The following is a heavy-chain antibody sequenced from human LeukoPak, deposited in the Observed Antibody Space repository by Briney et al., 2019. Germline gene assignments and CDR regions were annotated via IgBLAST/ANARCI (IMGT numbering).Heavy chain of an antibody. CDR2: IKSKTDGGTT. V-gene: IGHV3-15*01. Sequence: GGSLRLSCAASGFTFSNAWMSWVRQAPGKGLEWVGRIKSKTDGGTTDYAAPVKGRFTISRDDSKNTLYLQMNSLKTEDTAVYYCTTSPDVDTAMVTSGYFDYWGQGTLVTVPS. CDR1: GFTFSNAW. D-gene: IGHD5-18*01. J-gene: IGHJ4*02. CDR3: TTSPDVDTAMVTSGYFDY.